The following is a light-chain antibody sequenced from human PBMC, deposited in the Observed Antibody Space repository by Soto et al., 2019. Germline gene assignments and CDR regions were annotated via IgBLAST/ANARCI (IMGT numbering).Light chain of an antibody. CDR1: QSLSSY. Sequence: EIVLTQSPATLSLSPGERATLSCRASQSLSSYLAWYQQKPGQAPRLLIYDASNRATGIPARFSGSGSGTDFTLTISSLEPEDFAVYYCQQRFTFGQGTRLEIK. CDR2: DAS. V-gene: IGKV3-11*01. J-gene: IGKJ5*01. CDR3: QQRFT.